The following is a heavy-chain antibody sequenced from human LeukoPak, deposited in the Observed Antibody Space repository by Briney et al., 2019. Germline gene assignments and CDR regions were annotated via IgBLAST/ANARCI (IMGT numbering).Heavy chain of an antibody. CDR2: LYSDGTT. CDR1: GFIVSSHY. CDR3: ARGGGYYGIDY. J-gene: IGHJ4*02. Sequence: GGSLRLSCAASGFIVSSHYMNWVRQAPGKGLEWVSVLYSDGTTYYTDSVKGRFTISRDNSKNTLYLQMNSLRAGDTAVYYCARGGGYYGIDYWGQGTLVTVSS. D-gene: IGHD3-22*01. V-gene: IGHV3-53*01.